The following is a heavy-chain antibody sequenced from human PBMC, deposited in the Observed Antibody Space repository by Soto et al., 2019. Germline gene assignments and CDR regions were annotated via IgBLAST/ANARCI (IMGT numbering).Heavy chain of an antibody. V-gene: IGHV1-24*01. CDR2: FDPEDGET. CDR3: ATAPIMVYANYANNWFDP. D-gene: IGHD2-8*01. J-gene: IGHJ5*02. Sequence: GASVKVSCKVSGYTLTQLSRHWVRQAPGKGLEWMGGFDPEDGETIYAQKFQGRVTMTEDTSTDTAYMELSSLRSEDTAVYYCATAPIMVYANYANNWFDPWGQGTLVTVSS. CDR1: GYTLTQLS.